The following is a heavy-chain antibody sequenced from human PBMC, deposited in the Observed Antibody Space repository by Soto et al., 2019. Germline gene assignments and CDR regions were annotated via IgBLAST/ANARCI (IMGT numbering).Heavy chain of an antibody. CDR1: GYTFTIYD. CDR2: MNPNSGNT. D-gene: IGHD5-12*01. Sequence: GASVKVSCKASGYTFTIYDINWVRQATGQGLEWMGWMNPNSGNTGYAQKFQGRVTMTRNTSISTAYMELSSLRSEDTAVYYCARDSSGYDLNNHYYYYYMDVWGKGTTVTVSS. J-gene: IGHJ6*03. CDR3: ARDSSGYDLNNHYYYYYMDV. V-gene: IGHV1-8*01.